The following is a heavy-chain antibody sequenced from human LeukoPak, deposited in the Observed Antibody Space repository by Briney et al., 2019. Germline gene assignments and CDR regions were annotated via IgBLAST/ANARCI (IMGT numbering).Heavy chain of an antibody. J-gene: IGHJ4*02. CDR1: GFTFSSYS. CDR2: ISSSSSYI. D-gene: IGHD6-13*01. V-gene: IGHV3-21*04. CDR3: ARDEAAAVSPHLDY. Sequence: GGSLRLSCAASGFTFSSYSMNWVRQAPGKGLEWVSSISSSSSYIYYADSVKGRFTISRDNAKNSLYLQMNSLRAEDTAVYYCARDEAAAVSPHLDYWGQGTLVTVSS.